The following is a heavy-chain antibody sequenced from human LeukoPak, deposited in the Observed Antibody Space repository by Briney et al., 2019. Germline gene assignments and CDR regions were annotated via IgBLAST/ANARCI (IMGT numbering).Heavy chain of an antibody. CDR2: ISGSGGST. V-gene: IGHV3-23*01. Sequence: GGSLRLSCAASGFTFDDYAMHWVRQAPGKGLEWVSDISGSGGSTYYADSVKGLFTISRDNAKNTLYLQMNSLRAEDTAVYYCAKAPVTTCSGAYCYPFDYWSQGTLVTVSS. CDR1: GFTFDDYA. D-gene: IGHD2-15*01. CDR3: AKAPVTTCSGAYCYPFDY. J-gene: IGHJ4*02.